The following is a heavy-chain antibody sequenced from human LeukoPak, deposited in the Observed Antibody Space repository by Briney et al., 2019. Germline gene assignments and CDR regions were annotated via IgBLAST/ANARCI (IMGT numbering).Heavy chain of an antibody. J-gene: IGHJ4*02. D-gene: IGHD3-22*01. V-gene: IGHV1-69*05. Sequence: GSSVKVSCKASGGTFSSYAISWVRQAPGPGLEWMGGIIPIFGTANYAQKFQGRVTITTDESTSTAYMELSSLRSEDTAVYYCARDPLDYYDSSGYYYVYWGQGTLVTVSS. CDR3: ARDPLDYYDSSGYYYVY. CDR1: GGTFSSYA. CDR2: IIPIFGTA.